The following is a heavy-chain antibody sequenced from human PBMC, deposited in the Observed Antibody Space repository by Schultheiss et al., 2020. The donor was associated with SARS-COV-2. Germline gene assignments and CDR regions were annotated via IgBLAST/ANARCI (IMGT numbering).Heavy chain of an antibody. CDR1: GYTFTGYY. D-gene: IGHD6-19*01. Sequence: ASVKVSCKASGYTFTGYYMHWVRQAPGQGLEWMGWINPNSGGTNYAQKFQGWVTMTRDTSISTAYMELSRLRSEDTAVYYCARALEGGYSSDYYYYYGMDVWGQGTTVTVSS. CDR3: ARALEGGYSSDYYYYYGMDV. J-gene: IGHJ6*02. V-gene: IGHV1-2*04. CDR2: INPNSGGT.